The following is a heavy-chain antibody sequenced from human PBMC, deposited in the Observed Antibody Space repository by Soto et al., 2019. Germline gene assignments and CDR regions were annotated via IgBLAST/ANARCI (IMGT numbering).Heavy chain of an antibody. Sequence: QVQLVQSGAEVKKPGASVKVSCKASGYTFTSYGISWVRQAPGQGLEWMGWISAYNGNTNYAQKLQGRVTMTTDTSRGSSNMEVRGLRSCATFVYYCAREGGGGPYCSSTSCYNWFDPWGQGTLVTVSS. CDR3: AREGGGGPYCSSTSCYNWFDP. J-gene: IGHJ5*02. CDR2: ISAYNGNT. CDR1: GYTFTSYG. D-gene: IGHD2-2*01. V-gene: IGHV1-18*01.